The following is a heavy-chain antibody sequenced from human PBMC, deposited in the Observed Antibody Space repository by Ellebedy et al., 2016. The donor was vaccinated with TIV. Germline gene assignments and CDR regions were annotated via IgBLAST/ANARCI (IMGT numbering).Heavy chain of an antibody. V-gene: IGHV5-51*01. CDR2: IYPGDFDT. D-gene: IGHD5-12*01. J-gene: IGHJ5*01. CDR1: GYIFGSYW. CDR3: ARRGYSGYEHSWFDS. Sequence: GESLKISCKGSGYIFGSYWIAWVRQMPGKGLEWMGIIYPGDFDTRYSPSFQGQITISVDTSINTAYLQWSSLKSSDTAIYYCARRGYSGYEHSWFDSWGQGTLVTVSS.